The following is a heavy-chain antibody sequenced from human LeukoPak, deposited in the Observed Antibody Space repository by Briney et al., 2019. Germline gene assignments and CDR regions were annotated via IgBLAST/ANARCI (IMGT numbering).Heavy chain of an antibody. D-gene: IGHD3-10*01. Sequence: TSETLSLTCAVSGGSITRGSYYWTWIRQPAGKALEWIGHVSTSGNTNYNPSLKGRVTISIETSKSQFSLNLNSVTAADTAVYYCARGTGSLFYWGHGILVTVSS. CDR1: GGSITRGSYY. CDR2: VSTSGNT. V-gene: IGHV4-61*09. J-gene: IGHJ4*01. CDR3: ARGTGSLFY.